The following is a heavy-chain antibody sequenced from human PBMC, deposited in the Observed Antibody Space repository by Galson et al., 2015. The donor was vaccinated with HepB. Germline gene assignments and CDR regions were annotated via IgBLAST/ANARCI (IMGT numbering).Heavy chain of an antibody. CDR3: ARGGGPAMDYYDSSGYYGDY. J-gene: IGHJ4*02. Sequence: SLRLSCAASGFTFSSYSMNWVRQAPGKGLEWVSSISSSSSYIYYADSVKGRFTISRDSAKNSLYLQMNSLRAEDTAVYYCARGGGPAMDYYDSSGYYGDYWGQGTLVTVSS. CDR1: GFTFSSYS. V-gene: IGHV3-21*01. CDR2: ISSSSSYI. D-gene: IGHD3-22*01.